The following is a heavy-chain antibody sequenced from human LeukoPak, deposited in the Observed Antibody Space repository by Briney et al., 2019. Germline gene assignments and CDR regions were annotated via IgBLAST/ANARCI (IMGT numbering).Heavy chain of an antibody. V-gene: IGHV1-69*04. Sequence: GASVKVSYKAPGGTFSSYAISWVRQAPGQGLEWMGRIIPIRGIANYAQKCQGRVRMTADKSTLTAYRELSSLRSEDTAVYYCARDRGFPYNEWLPMSGFDPWGQGTLVTVSS. CDR3: ARDRGFPYNEWLPMSGFDP. CDR1: GGTFSSYA. J-gene: IGHJ5*02. CDR2: IIPIRGIA. D-gene: IGHD3-3*01.